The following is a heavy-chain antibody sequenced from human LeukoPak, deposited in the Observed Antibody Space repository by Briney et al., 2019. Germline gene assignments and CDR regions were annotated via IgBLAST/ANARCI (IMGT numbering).Heavy chain of an antibody. V-gene: IGHV3-74*01. J-gene: IGHJ4*02. CDR1: GFPFSGHW. CDR3: ARGPNSNWSGLDF. CDR2: ISPTGSTT. D-gene: IGHD6-6*01. Sequence: GGSLRLSCTASGFPFSGHWMHWARQLPGKGLVWVSRISPTGSTTSYADSVKGRFTVSRDNAKNILYLQVNNLRAEDTAVYYCARGPNSNWSGLDFWGQGTLLTVSS.